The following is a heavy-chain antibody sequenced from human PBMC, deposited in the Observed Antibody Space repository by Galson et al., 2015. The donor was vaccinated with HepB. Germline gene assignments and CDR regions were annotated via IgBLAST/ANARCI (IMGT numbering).Heavy chain of an antibody. CDR3: ARVYYDSSGDYYFDY. CDR2: INSDGSST. CDR1: GFTFSSYW. D-gene: IGHD3-22*01. J-gene: IGHJ4*02. Sequence: SLRLSCAASGFTFSSYWMHWVRQAPGKGLVWVSRINSDGSSTSYADSVKGRFTISRDNAKNTLYLQMNSLRAEDTAVYYCARVYYDSSGDYYFDYWGQGTRVTVSS. V-gene: IGHV3-74*01.